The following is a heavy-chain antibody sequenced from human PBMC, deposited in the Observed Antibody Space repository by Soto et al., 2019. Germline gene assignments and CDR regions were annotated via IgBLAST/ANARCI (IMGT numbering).Heavy chain of an antibody. Sequence: GASVKVSCKASGYTFTSYGISWVRQAPGQGLEWMGWISAYNGNTNYAQKLQGRVTMTTDTSTSTAYMELRSLRSDDTAVYYCVRRSTTPLPLYGMDVWGQGTTVTVSS. D-gene: IGHD2-2*01. V-gene: IGHV1-18*04. CDR1: GYTFTSYG. J-gene: IGHJ6*02. CDR2: ISAYNGNT. CDR3: VRRSTTPLPLYGMDV.